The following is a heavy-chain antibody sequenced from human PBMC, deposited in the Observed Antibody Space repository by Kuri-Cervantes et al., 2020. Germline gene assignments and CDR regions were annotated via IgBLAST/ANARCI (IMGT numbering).Heavy chain of an antibody. V-gene: IGHV3-74*01. D-gene: IGHD6-13*01. Sequence: GSLRLSCAASGFTFSSYWMHWVRQAPGKGLVWVSRINSDGSSTSYADSVKGRFTISRDNAKNTLYLQMNSLRAEDTAVYYCARVMEQQLGHYYYYYMDVWGKGTTVTVSS. CDR2: INSDGSST. CDR3: ARVMEQQLGHYYYYYMDV. J-gene: IGHJ6*03. CDR1: GFTFSSYW.